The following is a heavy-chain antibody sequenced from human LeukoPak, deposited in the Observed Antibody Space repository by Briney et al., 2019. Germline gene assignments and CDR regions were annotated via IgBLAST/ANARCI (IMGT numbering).Heavy chain of an antibody. CDR3: AKSRLSGINDAFDI. V-gene: IGHV3-53*01. Sequence: GGSLRLSCAASGFTVSSNYMSWVRQAPGKGLDWVSVIYSGGTTYYADSVKGRFTISRDNSKNTLYLQMNSLRAEDTAVYYCAKSRLSGINDAFDIWGQGTMVTVSS. CDR1: GFTVSSNY. D-gene: IGHD3-3*01. J-gene: IGHJ3*02. CDR2: IYSGGTT.